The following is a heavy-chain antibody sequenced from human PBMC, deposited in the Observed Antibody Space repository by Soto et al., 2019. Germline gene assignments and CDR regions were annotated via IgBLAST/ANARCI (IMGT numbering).Heavy chain of an antibody. V-gene: IGHV3-23*01. CDR3: QSGARAERGVYHYEGVHY. D-gene: IGHD3-22*01. J-gene: IGHJ4*02. Sequence: EVQLLQSGGGLAQPGGSLTLSCAASGFSFSDYSMNWVRRAPGKGLEWVSAFSAGGDYRHYADAVKGRFTISIDNSKSTLFLQINSLSGEDSPRYHCQSGARAERGVYHYEGVHYGGQGNLVILSS. CDR1: GFSFSDYS. CDR2: FSAGGDYR.